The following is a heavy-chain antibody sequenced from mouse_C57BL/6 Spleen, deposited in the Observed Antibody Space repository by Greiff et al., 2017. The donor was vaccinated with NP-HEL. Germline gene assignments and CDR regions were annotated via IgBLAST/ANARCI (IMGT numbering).Heavy chain of an antibody. CDR2: IYPGDGDT. CDR3: ARGELGAMDY. CDR1: GYAFSSYW. J-gene: IGHJ4*01. V-gene: IGHV1-80*01. D-gene: IGHD3-3*01. Sequence: VKLQESGAELVKPGASVKISCKASGYAFSSYWMNWVKQRPGKGLEWIGQIYPGDGDTNYNGKFKGKATLTADKSSSTAYMQLSSLTSEDSAVYFCARGELGAMDYWGQGTSVTVSS.